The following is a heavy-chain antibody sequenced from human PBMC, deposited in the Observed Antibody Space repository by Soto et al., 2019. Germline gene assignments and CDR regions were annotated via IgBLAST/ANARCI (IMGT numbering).Heavy chain of an antibody. J-gene: IGHJ4*02. Sequence: SVKVSCKASGGTFSSYAISWVRQAPGQGLEWMGGIIPILGTANYAQKFQGRVTITADESTSTAYMELSSLRSEDTAVYYCARDGGRHSGGIDYWGQGTLVTVSS. CDR2: IIPILGTA. CDR1: GGTFSSYA. V-gene: IGHV1-69*13. D-gene: IGHD1-26*01. CDR3: ARDGGRHSGGIDY.